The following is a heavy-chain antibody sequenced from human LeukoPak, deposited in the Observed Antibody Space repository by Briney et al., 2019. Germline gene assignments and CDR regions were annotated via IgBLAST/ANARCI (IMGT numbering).Heavy chain of an antibody. CDR1: GYTFTGYY. V-gene: IGHV1-2*02. Sequence: ASVKVSCKASGYTFTGYYMYWVRQAPGRGLEWVGGINPNSGGTNYAQKFQGRVTMTRDQSISTAYMEQSRLRSDDTAVYYCARLGSYAVPAATIDPWGQGTLVTVSS. CDR3: ARLGSYAVPAATIDP. D-gene: IGHD2-2*01. J-gene: IGHJ5*02. CDR2: INPNSGGT.